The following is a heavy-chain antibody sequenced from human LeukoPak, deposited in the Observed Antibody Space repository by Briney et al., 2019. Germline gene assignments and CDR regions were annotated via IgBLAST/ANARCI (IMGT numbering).Heavy chain of an antibody. CDR3: ARGVNWIDP. Sequence: SETLSLTCTVSGGSISSYYWSWIRQPPGKGLEWIGYISYSAITNYNPALKSRVTISIDTSKNQFSLKLSSVTAADTAVYYCARGVNWIDPWGQGTLVTVPS. CDR2: ISYSAIT. D-gene: IGHD6-13*01. CDR1: GGSISSYY. J-gene: IGHJ5*02. V-gene: IGHV4-59*01.